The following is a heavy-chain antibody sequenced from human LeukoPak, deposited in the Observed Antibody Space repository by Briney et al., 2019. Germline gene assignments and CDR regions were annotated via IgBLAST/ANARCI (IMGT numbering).Heavy chain of an antibody. J-gene: IGHJ3*02. Sequence: SETLSLTCAVSGYSISTSNWWGWIRQSPRKGLEWIGYIYYTGSTNYNPSLKSRLTISVDTSKNQFSLKLGSVTAADTAVYYCARLTKRNDPFAIWGQGTMVTVSS. CDR3: ARLTKRNDPFAI. CDR1: GYSISTSNW. D-gene: IGHD1-14*01. CDR2: IYYTGST. V-gene: IGHV4-28*01.